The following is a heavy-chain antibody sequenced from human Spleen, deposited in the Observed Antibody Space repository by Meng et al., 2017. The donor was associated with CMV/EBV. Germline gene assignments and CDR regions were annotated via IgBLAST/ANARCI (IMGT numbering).Heavy chain of an antibody. CDR3: ARDNNWGPDY. V-gene: IGHV1-2*02. Sequence: VSCKASGYTFTAHYFHWVRQAPGQGLEWMGWIHPHRGDANYAQQFQGRVTLTRDTSINTGYMELTRLTSDDTAVYYCARDNNWGPDYWGQGTLVTVSS. CDR1: GYTFTAHY. D-gene: IGHD7-27*01. J-gene: IGHJ4*02. CDR2: IHPHRGDA.